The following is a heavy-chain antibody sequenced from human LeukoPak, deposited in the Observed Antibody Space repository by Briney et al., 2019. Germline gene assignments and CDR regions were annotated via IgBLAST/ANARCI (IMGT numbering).Heavy chain of an antibody. CDR2: IKQDGSEK. CDR1: GLTFSNYW. J-gene: IGHJ4*02. D-gene: IGHD6-13*01. V-gene: IGHV3-7*01. CDR3: EAAGRYTGFDY. Sequence: GGSLRLSCAASGLTFSNYWMDWVRQAPGKGLEWVANIKQDGSEKNYVDSVKGRFTISRDNAKNTLYLQMNSLRAEDTAVYYCEAAGRYTGFDYWGQGTLVTVSS.